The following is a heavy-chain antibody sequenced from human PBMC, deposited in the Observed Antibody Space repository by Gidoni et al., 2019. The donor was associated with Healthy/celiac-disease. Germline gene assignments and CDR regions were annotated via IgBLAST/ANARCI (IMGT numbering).Heavy chain of an antibody. CDR2: SSGSGGST. CDR1: GFTFSSYA. Sequence: EVQLLESGGGLVQPGGSLRLSCAASGFTFSSYAMSWVRQAPGKGLEWVSASSGSGGSTYYADTVTGRFTISRDNSKNTLYLKMNSLRAEDTAVYYCAKEGGNYGDYLDYWGQGTLVTVSS. CDR3: AKEGGNYGDYLDY. J-gene: IGHJ4*02. V-gene: IGHV3-23*01. D-gene: IGHD4-17*01.